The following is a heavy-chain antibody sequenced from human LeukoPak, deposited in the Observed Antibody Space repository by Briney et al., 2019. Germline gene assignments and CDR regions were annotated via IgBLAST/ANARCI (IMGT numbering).Heavy chain of an antibody. D-gene: IGHD6-13*01. CDR3: AKEAHLAAAGHYYYYYYMDV. CDR1: GGSISSSSYY. J-gene: IGHJ6*03. V-gene: IGHV4-39*07. Sequence: PSETLSLTCTVSGGSISSSSYYWGWIRQPPGKGLEWIGSIYYSGSTYYNPSLKSRVTISVDTSKNQFSLRLSSVTAADTAVYYCAKEAHLAAAGHYYYYYYMDVWGKGTTVTVSS. CDR2: IYYSGST.